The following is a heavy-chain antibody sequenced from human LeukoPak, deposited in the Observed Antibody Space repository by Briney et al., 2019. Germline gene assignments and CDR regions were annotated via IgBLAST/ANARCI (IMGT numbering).Heavy chain of an antibody. CDR1: GYRFTSYW. CDR3: ARRYCTNGVCSYFDY. D-gene: IGHD2-8*01. Sequence: GESLKISCKSSGYRFTSYWIGWVRQMPGKGLEWMGIIYPGDSDTRYSPSFQGQVTISADKSISTAYLQWSSLKASDTAMYYRARRYCTNGVCSYFDYWGQGTLVTVSS. CDR2: IYPGDSDT. V-gene: IGHV5-51*01. J-gene: IGHJ4*02.